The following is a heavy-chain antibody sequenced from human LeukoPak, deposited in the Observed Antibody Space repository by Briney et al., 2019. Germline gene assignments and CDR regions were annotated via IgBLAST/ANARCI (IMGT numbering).Heavy chain of an antibody. CDR1: GGSFSGYY. CDR3: ASRSGSYTPNDY. J-gene: IGHJ4*02. Sequence: SETLSLTCAVYGGSFSGYYWSWIRQPPGKGLEWIGEINHSGSTNYNPSLKSRVTISVDTSKNQFSLKLSSVTAADTAVYYCASRSGSYTPNDYWGQGTLVTVSS. V-gene: IGHV4-34*01. CDR2: INHSGST. D-gene: IGHD1-26*01.